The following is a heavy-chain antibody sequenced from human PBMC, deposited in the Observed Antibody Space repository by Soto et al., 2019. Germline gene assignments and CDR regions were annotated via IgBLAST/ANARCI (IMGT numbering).Heavy chain of an antibody. J-gene: IGHJ3*02. V-gene: IGHV4-59*01. CDR3: ARGGGYDMGDDAFDI. CDR2: IYYSGST. Sequence: LSLTCTVSGGSISSYYWSWIRQPPGKGLEWIGFIYYSGSTNYNPSLKSRVTISVDTSKNQFSLKLSSVTAADTAVYYCARGGGYDMGDDAFDIWGQGTMVTVSS. CDR1: GGSISSYY. D-gene: IGHD5-12*01.